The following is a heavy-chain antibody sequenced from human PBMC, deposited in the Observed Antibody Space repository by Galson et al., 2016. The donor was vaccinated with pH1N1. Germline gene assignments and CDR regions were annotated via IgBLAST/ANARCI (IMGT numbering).Heavy chain of an antibody. CDR3: AKDLSSDYGDYGLDY. D-gene: IGHD4-17*01. CDR1: GFTFSSYA. J-gene: IGHJ4*02. V-gene: IGHV3-23*01. CDR2: ISGRGEST. Sequence: FLRLSCAASGFTFSSYAMSWVRQAPGKGLEWVSAISGRGESTYYSDSVKGHLTISRDNSKNTLYLQMNSLRTEDTAVYYCAKDLSSDYGDYGLDYWGQGTLVTVSS.